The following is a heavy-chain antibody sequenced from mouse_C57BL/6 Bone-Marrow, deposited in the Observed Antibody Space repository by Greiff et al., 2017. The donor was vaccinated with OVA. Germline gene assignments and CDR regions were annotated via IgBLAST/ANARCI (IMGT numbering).Heavy chain of an antibody. V-gene: IGHV1-81*01. CDR3: ARDGYYLYYFDY. CDR2: IYPRSGNT. Sequence: QVQLKESGAELARPGASVKLSCKASGYTFTSYGISWVKQRTGQGLEWIGEIYPRSGNTYYNEKFKGKATLTADKSSSTAYMELRSLTSEDSAVYFCARDGYYLYYFDYWGQGTTLTVSS. D-gene: IGHD2-3*01. CDR1: GYTFTSYG. J-gene: IGHJ2*01.